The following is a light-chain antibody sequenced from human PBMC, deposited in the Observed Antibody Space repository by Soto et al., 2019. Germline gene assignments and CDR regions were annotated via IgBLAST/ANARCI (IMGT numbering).Light chain of an antibody. J-gene: IGKJ5*01. Sequence: DIQLTQSPSSLSASVGDRVTITCRASQTITTYLSWFQQKPGKAHKLLVYGAYSLQSGVPSRFSGSGSGAEFTLTIRSLQSEDFATYYCKQSYTTPITFGQGTRLEIK. CDR1: QTITTY. CDR2: GAY. V-gene: IGKV1-39*01. CDR3: KQSYTTPIT.